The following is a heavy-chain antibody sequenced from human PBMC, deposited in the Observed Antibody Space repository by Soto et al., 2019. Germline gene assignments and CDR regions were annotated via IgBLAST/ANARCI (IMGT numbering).Heavy chain of an antibody. J-gene: IGHJ4*02. Sequence: DVQLVDSGGGLVQPGGSLRLSCAASGFTFSNYAMSWVRQAPGKGLEWVSHVSATGSTTYYADSVKGRFTVSRDNAKNSLFLQMNTVRAEDTAVYYCARDLLNDYIWGSLGFWGQGTLVSVSS. CDR1: GFTFSNYA. V-gene: IGHV3-23*04. CDR2: VSATGSTT. CDR3: ARDLLNDYIWGSLGF. D-gene: IGHD3-16*01.